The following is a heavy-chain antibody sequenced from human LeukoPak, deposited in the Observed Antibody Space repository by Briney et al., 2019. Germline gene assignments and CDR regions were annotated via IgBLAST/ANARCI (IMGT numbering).Heavy chain of an antibody. J-gene: IGHJ4*02. D-gene: IGHD3-10*01. CDR1: GDSVSSNSSA. V-gene: IGHV6-1*01. CDR3: ARDLYSYGSGSYYKPLDY. Sequence: SQTLSLTFAISGDSVSSNSSAWNWIRQSPSRGLEWLGRTYYRSKWYNDYAVSVKSRITINPDTSKNPFSLQLNSVTPEDTAVYYCARDLYSYGSGSYYKPLDYWGQGTLVTVSS. CDR2: TYYRSKWYN.